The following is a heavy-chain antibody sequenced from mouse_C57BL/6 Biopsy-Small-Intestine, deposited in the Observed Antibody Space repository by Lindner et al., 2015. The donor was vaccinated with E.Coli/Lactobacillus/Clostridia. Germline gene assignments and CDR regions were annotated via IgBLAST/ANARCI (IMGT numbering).Heavy chain of an antibody. D-gene: IGHD6-2*01. CDR2: IYPGDGDT. J-gene: IGHJ1*03. V-gene: IGHV1-82*01. CDR1: GYAFSSSW. Sequence: VQLQESGPELVKPGASVKISCKASGYAFSSSWMNRVKQRPGKGLEWIGRIYPGDGDTNYNGKFKGKATLTADKSSSTAYMQLSSLTSEDSAVYFCARSSSLWYFDVWGTGTTVTVSS. CDR3: ARSSSLWYFDV.